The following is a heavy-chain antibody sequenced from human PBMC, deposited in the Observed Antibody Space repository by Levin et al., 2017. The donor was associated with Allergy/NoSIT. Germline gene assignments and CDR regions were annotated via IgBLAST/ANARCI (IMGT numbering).Heavy chain of an antibody. CDR3: ANHLEDFYDSSGHY. CDR1: GFTFSMCA. D-gene: IGHD3-22*01. J-gene: IGHJ4*02. V-gene: IGHV3-23*01. CDR2: ISGSGTRT. Sequence: GGSLRLSCAASGFTFSMCAMSWVRQAPGKGLELVSSISGSGTRTYYLESGKGRFTISRDNSKNTLFLQMNSLRAEDTAIYYCANHLEDFYDSSGHYWGQGTLVTVSS.